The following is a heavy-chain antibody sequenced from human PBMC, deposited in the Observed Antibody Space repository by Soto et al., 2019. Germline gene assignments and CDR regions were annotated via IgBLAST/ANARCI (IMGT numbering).Heavy chain of an antibody. V-gene: IGHV1-3*01. D-gene: IGHD3-22*01. Sequence: ASVKVSCKASGYTFTSYAMHWVRQAPGQRPEWMGWINAGNGNTKYSQKFQGRVTITRDTSASTAYMELSSLRSEDTAVYYCARSFPIYYDSSGYFNWFDPWGQGTLVTVSS. CDR1: GYTFTSYA. CDR3: ARSFPIYYDSSGYFNWFDP. CDR2: INAGNGNT. J-gene: IGHJ5*02.